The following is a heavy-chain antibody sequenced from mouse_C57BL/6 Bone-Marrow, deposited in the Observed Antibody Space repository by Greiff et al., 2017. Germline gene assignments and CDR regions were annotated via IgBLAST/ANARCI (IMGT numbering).Heavy chain of an antibody. CDR2: INPNNGGT. D-gene: IGHD1-1*01. V-gene: IGHV1-26*01. CDR1: GYTFTNYY. CDR3: ARGGFKFITTVVASYYAMDY. J-gene: IGHJ4*01. Sequence: VQLQQSGPELVKPGASVKISCKASGYTFTNYYMNWVKQSHGKSLEWIGDINPNNGGTSYNQKFKGKATLTVDTSSSTAYMELRSLTSEDSAVYYCARGGFKFITTVVASYYAMDYWGQGTSVTVSS.